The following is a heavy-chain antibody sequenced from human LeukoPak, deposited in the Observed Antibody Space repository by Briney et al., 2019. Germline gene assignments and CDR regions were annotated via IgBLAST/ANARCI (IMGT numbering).Heavy chain of an antibody. J-gene: IGHJ5*02. D-gene: IGHD4-11*01. Sequence: GGSLRLSCAASGFTFSSYWMHWVRQAPGKGLVWVSRIHPDGSDTTYADSVKGRFTISRDNAKNTLYLQMSSLRAEDTAVYYCARLGDYSNAHWFDPWGQGSLGTVSS. CDR2: IHPDGSDT. CDR3: ARLGDYSNAHWFDP. V-gene: IGHV3-74*01. CDR1: GFTFSSYW.